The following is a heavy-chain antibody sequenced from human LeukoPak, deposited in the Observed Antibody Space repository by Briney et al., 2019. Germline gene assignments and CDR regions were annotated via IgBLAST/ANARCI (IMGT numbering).Heavy chain of an antibody. CDR2: IIPIFGTA. D-gene: IGHD4-11*01. CDR3: ARGHSIEPYYYYYYMDV. J-gene: IGHJ6*03. CDR1: GGTFSSYA. Sequence: ASVTVSCKASGGTFSSYAISWVRQAPGQGLEWMGGIIPIFGTANYAQKFQGRVTITADKSTSTAYMELSSLRSEDTAVYYCARGHSIEPYYYYYYMDVWGKGTTVTVSS. V-gene: IGHV1-69*06.